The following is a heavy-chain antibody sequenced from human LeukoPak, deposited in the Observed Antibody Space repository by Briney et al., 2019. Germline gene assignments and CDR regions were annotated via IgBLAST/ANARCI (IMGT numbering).Heavy chain of an antibody. CDR2: IRSKANSHAT. CDR3: TRPPGSGSYS. Sequence: GGSLRLSCAASGFTFSGSAMHWVRQASGKGLEWVGRIRSKANSHATAYAASVKGRFTISRDDSKNTAYLQMNSLKTEDTAVYYCTRPPGSGSYSWGQGTLVTVSS. CDR1: GFTFSGSA. J-gene: IGHJ4*02. V-gene: IGHV3-73*01. D-gene: IGHD3-10*01.